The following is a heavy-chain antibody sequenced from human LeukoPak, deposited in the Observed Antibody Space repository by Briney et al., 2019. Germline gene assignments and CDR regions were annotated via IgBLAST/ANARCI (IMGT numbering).Heavy chain of an antibody. Sequence: GGSLRLSCAASGFTFSSYSMNWVRQAPGKGLEWVSFISSSTSYISYADSVKGRFTISRDNAKSSLWLQMNSLRAEDTAVYYCAKVKEMYSSGSYYFDYWGQGTLVTVSS. D-gene: IGHD6-19*01. CDR2: ISSSTSYI. CDR1: GFTFSSYS. V-gene: IGHV3-21*01. J-gene: IGHJ4*02. CDR3: AKVKEMYSSGSYYFDY.